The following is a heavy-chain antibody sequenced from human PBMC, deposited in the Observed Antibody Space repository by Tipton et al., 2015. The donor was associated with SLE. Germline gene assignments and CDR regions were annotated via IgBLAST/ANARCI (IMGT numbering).Heavy chain of an antibody. D-gene: IGHD3-10*01. CDR1: HHTA. CDR3: ARVYSGTRSFWFDP. J-gene: IGHJ5*02. V-gene: IGHV1-18*01. CDR2: ISPSNGDT. Sequence: QSGPEVKKPGASVQVSCEASHHTAISWLRHAPGQGLEWVGWISPSNGDTKYAQKFQDRVTLTIDKSTRTYYMELKGLKSDDSGIYYCARVYSGTRSFWFDPWGQGPLVTVSS.